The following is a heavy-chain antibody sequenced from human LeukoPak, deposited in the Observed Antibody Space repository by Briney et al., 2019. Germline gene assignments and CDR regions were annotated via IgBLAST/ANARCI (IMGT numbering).Heavy chain of an antibody. CDR1: GFIFNNYG. CDR3: AKGNSGYFADL. D-gene: IGHD3-22*01. Sequence: PGGSLRLSCSASGFIFNNYGLMWVRQAPGKGLEWVSAISNDGGGTTYADFVKGRFTIFRDNSKNTLSLQMNSLRPEDTALYYCAKGNSGYFADLWGQGTVVTVSS. J-gene: IGHJ5*02. CDR2: ISNDGGGT. V-gene: IGHV3-23*01.